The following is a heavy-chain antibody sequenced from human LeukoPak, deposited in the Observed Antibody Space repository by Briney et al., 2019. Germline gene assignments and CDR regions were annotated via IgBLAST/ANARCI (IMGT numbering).Heavy chain of an antibody. Sequence: ASVKVSCKASGYTFTSYAMHWVRQAPGQRLEWMGWINAGNGNTKYSQKFQGRVTITRDTSASAAYMELSSLRSENTAVYYCARVYTDSGTNAPPDNWFDPWGQGTLVTVSS. CDR1: GYTFTSYA. CDR3: ARVYTDSGTNAPPDNWFDP. D-gene: IGHD3-10*01. J-gene: IGHJ5*02. CDR2: INAGNGNT. V-gene: IGHV1-3*01.